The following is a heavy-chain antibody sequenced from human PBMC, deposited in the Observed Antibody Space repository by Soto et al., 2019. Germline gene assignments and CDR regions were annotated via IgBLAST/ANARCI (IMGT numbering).Heavy chain of an antibody. Sequence: QVQLQQWGAGLLKPSETLSLTCAVYGGSFSGYYWSWIRQPPGKGLEWSGEINHSGSTNYNPSLKRRVTISVDTSKNQFSLKLSSVTAADTAVYYCARAQQLWGRFDYWGQGTLVTVSS. J-gene: IGHJ4*02. V-gene: IGHV4-34*01. D-gene: IGHD5-18*01. CDR3: ARAQQLWGRFDY. CDR2: INHSGST. CDR1: GGSFSGYY.